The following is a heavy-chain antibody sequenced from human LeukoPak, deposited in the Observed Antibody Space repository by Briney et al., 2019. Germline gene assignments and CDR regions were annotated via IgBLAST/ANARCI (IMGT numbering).Heavy chain of an antibody. D-gene: IGHD3-10*01. J-gene: IGHJ5*02. CDR1: GGSISSYY. CDR2: IYYSGST. V-gene: IGHV4-59*01. Sequence: SETLSLTCTVSGGSISSYYWSSIRQPPGKGLEWIGYIYYSGSTNYNPSLKSRVTISVDTSKNQFSLKLSSVTAADTAVYYCARGSITKGWFDPWGQGTLVTVSS. CDR3: ARGSITKGWFDP.